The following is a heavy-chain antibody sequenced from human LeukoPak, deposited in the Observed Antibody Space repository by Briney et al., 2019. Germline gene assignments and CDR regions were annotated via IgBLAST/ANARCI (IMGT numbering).Heavy chain of an antibody. CDR2: IWYDGSNK. J-gene: IGHJ4*02. V-gene: IGHV3-33*01. Sequence: GGSLRLSCTASGFTFSSYGMHWVRQAPGKGLEWVAVIWYDGSNKYYADSVKGRFTISRDNSKSTLSLQMNSLRAEDTAVYYCARDRGNIVVVTAIDYWGQGTLVSVSS. CDR1: GFTFSSYG. D-gene: IGHD2-21*02. CDR3: ARDRGNIVVVTAIDY.